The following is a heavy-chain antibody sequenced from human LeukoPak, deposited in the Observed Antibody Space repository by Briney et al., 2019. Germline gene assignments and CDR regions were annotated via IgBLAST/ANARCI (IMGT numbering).Heavy chain of an antibody. J-gene: IGHJ5*02. CDR1: GFTFSSYA. V-gene: IGHV3-23*01. D-gene: IGHD3-16*01. CDR3: AKGGTFDP. CDR2: ISGSGGST. Sequence: GGSLRLSCAASGFTFSSYAMSWVRQAPGKGLEWVSAISGSGGSTYYAASVKGRSTISRTNSKNTPYLQMNSLRAEATAVYYCAKGGTFDPWGQGTLVTVSS.